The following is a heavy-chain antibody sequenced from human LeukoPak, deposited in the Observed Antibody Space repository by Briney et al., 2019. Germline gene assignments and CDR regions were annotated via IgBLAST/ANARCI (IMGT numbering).Heavy chain of an antibody. D-gene: IGHD1-26*01. CDR1: GFTLSSYG. J-gene: IGHJ4*02. Sequence: GGSLRLSYAASGFTLSSYGMNWVRQAPGKGLDWVAFLRYDGSTAFYEDSVKGRFTISIDSSKNTLYLQMNSLTPADTAIYYCAKDPYGGTYPSPFDFWGQGTLVTVSS. CDR3: AKDPYGGTYPSPFDF. V-gene: IGHV3-30*02. CDR2: LRYDGSTA.